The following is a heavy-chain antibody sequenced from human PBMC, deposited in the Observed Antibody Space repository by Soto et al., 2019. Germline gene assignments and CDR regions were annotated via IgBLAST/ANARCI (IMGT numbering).Heavy chain of an antibody. J-gene: IGHJ4*02. V-gene: IGHV6-1*01. Sequence: PSQTLSLTCAISGDSASSNSATWNWIRQSPSRGLEWLGRTYYRSKWYNEYAASVKSRITINPDTSKNQFSLQLISVTPEDTALYYCAGGGYSSSSAIDYWGQGTLVTVSS. CDR2: TYYRSKWYN. D-gene: IGHD6-6*01. CDR3: AGGGYSSSSAIDY. CDR1: GDSASSNSAT.